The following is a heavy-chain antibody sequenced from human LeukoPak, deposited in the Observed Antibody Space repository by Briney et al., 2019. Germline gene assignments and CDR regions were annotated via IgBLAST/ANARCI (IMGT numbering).Heavy chain of an antibody. D-gene: IGHD4-11*01. CDR1: GGSISSYY. CDR3: ARVTTTYYYYYGMDV. J-gene: IGHJ6*02. V-gene: IGHV4-59*01. Sequence: SETLSLTCTVSGGSISSYYRSWIRQPPGKGLGWIGYIYYSGSTNYNPSLKSRVTISVDTSKNQFSLKLSSVTAADTAVYYCARVTTTYYYYYGMDVWGQGTTVTVSS. CDR2: IYYSGST.